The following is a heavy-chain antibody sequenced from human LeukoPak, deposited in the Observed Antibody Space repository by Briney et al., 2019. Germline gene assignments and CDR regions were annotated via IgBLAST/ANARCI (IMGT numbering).Heavy chain of an antibody. CDR1: VFALGDHA. Sequence: GSLRLSCTASVFALGDHAISWGRESPGKGLEWVGFIRSKAYRGTTEYAASVKGSFTISRDDSKSIAYLQMNSLETEDTALYYCSRGPKQLCLNYRMDVWGQGTTVIVSS. J-gene: IGHJ6*02. V-gene: IGHV3-49*04. D-gene: IGHD5-18*01. CDR3: SRGPKQLCLNYRMDV. CDR2: IRSKAYRGTT.